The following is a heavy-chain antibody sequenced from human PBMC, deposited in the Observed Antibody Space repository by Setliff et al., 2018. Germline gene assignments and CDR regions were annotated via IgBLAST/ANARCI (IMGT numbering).Heavy chain of an antibody. Sequence: PSETLSLTCTVSGGSISSHYWSWIRQPPGKGLEWIGSIDYSGSTNYNPSLKSRVTISVDTSKNQFSLKLSSVTAADTAVYYCASLTLRGYSYGYEAFDIWGQGTMVTVSS. J-gene: IGHJ3*02. CDR2: IDYSGST. CDR3: ASLTLRGYSYGYEAFDI. V-gene: IGHV4-59*11. D-gene: IGHD5-18*01. CDR1: GGSISSHY.